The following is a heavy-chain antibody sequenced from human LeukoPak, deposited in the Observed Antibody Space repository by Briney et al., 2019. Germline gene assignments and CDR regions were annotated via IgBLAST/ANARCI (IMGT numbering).Heavy chain of an antibody. CDR1: GFTVSSNY. V-gene: IGHV3-53*01. CDR3: ARATVVPAASWYFDL. J-gene: IGHJ2*01. D-gene: IGHD2-2*01. Sequence: GGSLRLSCAASGFTVSSNYMSWVRQAPGKGLEWVSVIYSGGSTYYADSVKGRFTISRDNSKNTLYLRMNSLRAEDTAVYYCARATVVPAASWYFDLWGRGTLVTVSS. CDR2: IYSGGST.